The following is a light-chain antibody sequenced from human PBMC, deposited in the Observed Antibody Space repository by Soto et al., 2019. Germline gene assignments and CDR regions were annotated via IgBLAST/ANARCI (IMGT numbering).Light chain of an antibody. CDR2: ATS. CDR3: QQSYSTPYT. Sequence: DIQMTQSPSFLSASLGDGVTITCRASQTISSFLYWYQQRPGKAPKLLIYATSNLHSGVPSRFSGAGSGTDFTLTINSLQPEDFATYYCQQSYSTPYTFGQGTKL. V-gene: IGKV1-39*01. CDR1: QTISSF. J-gene: IGKJ2*01.